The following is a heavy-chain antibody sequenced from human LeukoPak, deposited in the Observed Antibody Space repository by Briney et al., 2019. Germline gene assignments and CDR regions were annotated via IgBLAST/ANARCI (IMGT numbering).Heavy chain of an antibody. J-gene: IGHJ4*02. Sequence: GGSLRLSCAASGFTSSSYWMSWVRQAPGQGLEWVANIKHDGSEKYYVDSVKGRFTISRDNAKNSLYLQMNSLRVEDTAVYYCARRVAFGEYFEYWGQGTLVTVSS. V-gene: IGHV3-7*03. CDR2: IKHDGSEK. CDR1: GFTSSSYW. D-gene: IGHD3-10*01. CDR3: ARRVAFGEYFEY.